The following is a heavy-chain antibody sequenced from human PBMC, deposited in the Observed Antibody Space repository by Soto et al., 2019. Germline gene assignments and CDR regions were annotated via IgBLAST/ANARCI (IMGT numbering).Heavy chain of an antibody. CDR3: ASTTYSSSYYYYYYGMDV. J-gene: IGHJ6*02. CDR1: GGTFSSYA. D-gene: IGHD6-6*01. Sequence: ASVKVSCKASGGTFSSYAISWVRQAPGQGLEWMGGIIPIFGTANYAQKFQGRVTITADESTSTAYMELSSLRSEDTAVYYCASTTYSSSYYYYYYGMDVWGQGTTVTVSS. CDR2: IIPIFGTA. V-gene: IGHV1-69*13.